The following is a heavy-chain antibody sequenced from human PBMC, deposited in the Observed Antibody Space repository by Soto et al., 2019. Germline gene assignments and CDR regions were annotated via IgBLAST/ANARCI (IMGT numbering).Heavy chain of an antibody. CDR3: ARAAFDYGDYQFFDY. D-gene: IGHD4-17*01. V-gene: IGHV3-30-3*01. CDR2: ISYDGSNK. Sequence: AGSMRLACAASVFNAFSYAIHGVRPAQGKGLEWVAVISYDGSNKYYADSVKGRFTISRDNSKNTLYLQMNSLRAEDTAVYYCARAAFDYGDYQFFDYLGQGKQVTVS. CDR1: VFNAFSYA. J-gene: IGHJ4*02.